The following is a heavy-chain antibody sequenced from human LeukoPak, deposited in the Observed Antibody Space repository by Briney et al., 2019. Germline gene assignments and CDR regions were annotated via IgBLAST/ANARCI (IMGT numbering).Heavy chain of an antibody. D-gene: IGHD4-11*01. CDR3: ARGGNYVHYFDY. V-gene: IGHV4-34*01. CDR1: GDSFSDYY. CDR2: INHSGST. Sequence: SETLSLTCGVYGDSFSDYYWSWIRQPPGKGLEWIGEINHSGSTNYNPSLKSRVTISVDTSKKQFSLKLISVTAADTAVYYCARGGNYVHYFDYWGQGILVTVSS. J-gene: IGHJ4*02.